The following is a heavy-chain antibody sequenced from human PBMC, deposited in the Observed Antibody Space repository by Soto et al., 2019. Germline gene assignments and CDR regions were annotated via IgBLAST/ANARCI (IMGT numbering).Heavy chain of an antibody. CDR1: GFTFSSYS. Sequence: GGSLSLSCAASGFTFSSYSMNWVRQAPGKGLEWVSSISSSSSYIYYADSVKGRFTISRDNAKNSLYLQMNGLRAEDTAVYYCARKEDIQNPSVPLDYWGQGTLVTVSS. D-gene: IGHD2-15*01. J-gene: IGHJ4*02. CDR2: ISSSSSYI. V-gene: IGHV3-21*01. CDR3: ARKEDIQNPSVPLDY.